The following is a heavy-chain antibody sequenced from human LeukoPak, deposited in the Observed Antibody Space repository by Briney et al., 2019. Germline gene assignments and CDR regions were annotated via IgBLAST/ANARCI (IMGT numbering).Heavy chain of an antibody. CDR3: ARAPTGTGGWNWFDP. Sequence: TSETLSLTCTVSGGSISSYYWSWIRQPAGKGLELIGCIYTSGTTNYNPSLKSRVTMSVDPSKNQFSLKLSSVTAADTAVYYCARAPTGTGGWNWFDPWGQGTLVTVSS. J-gene: IGHJ5*02. CDR1: GGSISSYY. V-gene: IGHV4-4*07. CDR2: IYTSGTT. D-gene: IGHD1-1*01.